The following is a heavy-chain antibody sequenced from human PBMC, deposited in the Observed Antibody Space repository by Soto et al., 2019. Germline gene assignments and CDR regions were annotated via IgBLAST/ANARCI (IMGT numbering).Heavy chain of an antibody. CDR3: VRGDGDYHDGNGYLGRH. CDR2: IKSDGSGT. V-gene: IGHV3-74*01. J-gene: IGHJ4*02. CDR1: GFTFRTYW. D-gene: IGHD3-22*01. Sequence: EVQLVESGGGLVQLVGSLRLSCEASGFTFRTYWMHWVRQAPGKGLVWVSRIKSDGSGTYYADSVEGRFTISRDNAQNTLYLQMNSLRAEDTAVYYCVRGDGDYHDGNGYLGRHWGQGTLVTVSS.